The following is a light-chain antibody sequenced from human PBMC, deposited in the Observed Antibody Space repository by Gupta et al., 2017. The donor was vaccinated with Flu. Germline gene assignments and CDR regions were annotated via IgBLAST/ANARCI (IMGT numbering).Light chain of an antibody. J-gene: IGLJ1*01. CDR2: GIN. V-gene: IGLV1-44*01. CDR1: DSNIGSNT. Sequence: VTISCSGIDSNIGSNTVNWYQQVPGTSPKLLTYGINQRPSGVPDRFAGSTSGTSASLATRGLQSEDEADYYGAAWDDSLSGHYVFGTGTKVTVL. CDR3: AAWDDSLSGHYV.